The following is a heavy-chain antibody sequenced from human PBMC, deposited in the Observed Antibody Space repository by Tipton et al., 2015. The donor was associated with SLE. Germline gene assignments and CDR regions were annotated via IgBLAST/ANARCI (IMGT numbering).Heavy chain of an antibody. J-gene: IGHJ4*02. V-gene: IGHV4-39*07. CDR1: GGSISGSMYY. CDR2: IYHSGST. CDR3: ARRRVDFDY. Sequence: TLSLTCSVSGGSISGSMYYWAWVRQSPRKGLEWIGNIYHSGSTNYNPSLKSRVTISVDTSKNQFSLRLGSVTAADTAVYYCARRRVDFDYWGQGTLVTVSS.